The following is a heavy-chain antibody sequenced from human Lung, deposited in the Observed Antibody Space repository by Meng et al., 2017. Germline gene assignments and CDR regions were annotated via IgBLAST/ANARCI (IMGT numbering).Heavy chain of an antibody. D-gene: IGHD4-11*01. CDR2: INHSGGT. V-gene: IGHV4-34*01. CDR3: ARGPTTMAHDFDY. CDR1: GGSFSDYY. Sequence: VQLQQWGAGLLKPSETLSLTCVVSGGSFSDYYWSWIRQPPGKGLEWIGEINHSGGTNYNPSLESRATISVDTSQNNLSLKLSSVTAADSAVYYCARGPTTMAHDFDYWGQGTLSPSPQ. J-gene: IGHJ4*02.